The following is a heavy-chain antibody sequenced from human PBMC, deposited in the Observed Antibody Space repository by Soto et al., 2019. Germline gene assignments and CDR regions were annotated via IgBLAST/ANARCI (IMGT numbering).Heavy chain of an antibody. CDR3: ARVAVAGTRFDY. Sequence: QVQLQESGPGLVKPSGTLSLTCAVSGGSISSSNWWSWVRQPPGKGLGWIGEIYHSGSTNYNPALKSRVXXXVXXSKNQSSLKLSSVTAADTAVYYCARVAVAGTRFDYWGQGTLVTVSS. J-gene: IGHJ4*02. CDR1: GGSISSSNW. D-gene: IGHD6-19*01. V-gene: IGHV4-4*02. CDR2: IYHSGST.